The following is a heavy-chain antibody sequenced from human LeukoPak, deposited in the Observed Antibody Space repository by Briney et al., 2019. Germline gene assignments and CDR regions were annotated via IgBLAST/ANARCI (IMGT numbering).Heavy chain of an antibody. V-gene: IGHV5-51*01. CDR3: ATGDSTSHYYYGMDV. CDR1: GYSFTSYW. J-gene: IGHJ6*02. Sequence: GESLKISCKGSGYSFTSYWIGWVRQMPGKGLECMGIIYPGDSDTRYSPSFQGQVTISADKSISTAYLQWSSLKASDTAMYYCATGDSTSHYYYGMDVWGQGTTVTVSS. CDR2: IYPGDSDT. D-gene: IGHD2-21*02.